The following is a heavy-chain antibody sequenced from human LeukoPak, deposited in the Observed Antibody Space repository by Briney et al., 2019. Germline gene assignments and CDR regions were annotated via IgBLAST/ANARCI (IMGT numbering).Heavy chain of an antibody. D-gene: IGHD4-17*01. Sequence: PGGSLRLSCAASGFTFSSYEMNWVRQAPGKGLEWVSYITSSGSTIYYADSVKGRFTISRDNTKNSLYLQMNSLRAEDTAVYYCARDLYGDYAVGYWGQGTLVTVSS. CDR3: ARDLYGDYAVGY. CDR2: ITSSGSTI. J-gene: IGHJ4*02. V-gene: IGHV3-48*03. CDR1: GFTFSSYE.